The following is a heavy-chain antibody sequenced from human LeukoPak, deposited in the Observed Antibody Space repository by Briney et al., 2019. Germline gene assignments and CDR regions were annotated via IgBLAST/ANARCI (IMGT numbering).Heavy chain of an antibody. CDR1: GFTFSSYG. CDR3: ARGSGWFTLFDY. CDR2: IWYDGSNK. Sequence: PGRSLRLSCAASGFTFSSYGMHWVRQAPGKGLEWVAVIWYDGSNKYYADSVKGRFTISRDNSKNTLYLQMNSLRAEDTAVYYCARGSGWFTLFDYWGQGTLVTVSS. J-gene: IGHJ4*02. D-gene: IGHD6-19*01. V-gene: IGHV3-33*01.